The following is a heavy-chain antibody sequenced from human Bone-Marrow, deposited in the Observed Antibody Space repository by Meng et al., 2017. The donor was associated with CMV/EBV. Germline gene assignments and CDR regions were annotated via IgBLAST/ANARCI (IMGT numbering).Heavy chain of an antibody. CDR3: AKDTGYSSSWYLPSGDY. J-gene: IGHJ4*02. CDR1: GFTFSSYW. D-gene: IGHD6-13*01. CDR2: IKQDGSEK. V-gene: IGHV3-7*03. Sequence: GGSLRLSCAASGFTFSSYWMSWVRQAPGKGLEWVANIKQDGSEKYYVDSVKGRFTISRDNAKNSLYLQMNSLRAEDTAVYYCAKDTGYSSSWYLPSGDYWGQGTLVTVSS.